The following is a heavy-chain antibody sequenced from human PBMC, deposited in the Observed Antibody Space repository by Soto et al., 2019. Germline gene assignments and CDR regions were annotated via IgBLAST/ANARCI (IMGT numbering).Heavy chain of an antibody. CDR2: IRSKAYGGTT. V-gene: IGHV3-49*03. CDR1: GFTFGDYA. CDR3: TRGELRFLEWLLSRTFDI. Sequence: GGSLRLSCTASGFTFGDYAMSWFRQAPGKGLEWVGFIRSKAYGGTTEYAASVKGRFTISRDDSKSIAYLQMNSLKTEDTAVYYCTRGELRFLEWLLSRTFDIWGQGTMVTVS. J-gene: IGHJ3*02. D-gene: IGHD3-3*01.